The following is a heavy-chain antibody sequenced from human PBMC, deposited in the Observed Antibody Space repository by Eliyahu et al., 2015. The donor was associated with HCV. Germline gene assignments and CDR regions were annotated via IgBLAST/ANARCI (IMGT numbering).Heavy chain of an antibody. V-gene: IGHV3-30*01. J-gene: IGHJ4*02. CDR1: GFPFXSYA. CDR3: ARSSLNLGGWLSGFDY. Sequence: QVQLVESGGGVVQPGRSLRLSCAASGFPFXSYAMHWVRQAPGKGLEWVAVISYDGSNKYYADSVKGRFTISRDNSKNTLYLQMNSLRAEDTAVYYCARSSLNLGGWLSGFDYWGQGTLVTVSS. CDR2: ISYDGSNK. D-gene: IGHD3-9*01.